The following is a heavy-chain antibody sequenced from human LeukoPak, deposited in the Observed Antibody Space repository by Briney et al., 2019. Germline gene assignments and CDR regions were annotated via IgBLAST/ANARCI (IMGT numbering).Heavy chain of an antibody. D-gene: IGHD3-22*01. V-gene: IGHV3-21*01. CDR2: ISSSSTYI. J-gene: IGHJ4*02. CDR3: ARDGSAHYNDNTGYRGEFDS. CDR1: GFTFRSYT. Sequence: GRSLRLSCAASGFTFRSYTMNWVRQAPGKGLEWVSCISSSSTYIYYSDSVKGRFTISRDNVKNSLYLQMNSLRAEDAAVYYCARDGSAHYNDNTGYRGEFDSWGQGALVTVSS.